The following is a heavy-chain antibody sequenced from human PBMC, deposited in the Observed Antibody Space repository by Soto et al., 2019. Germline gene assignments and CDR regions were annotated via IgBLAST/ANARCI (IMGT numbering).Heavy chain of an antibody. D-gene: IGHD2-15*01. Sequence: QVQLVQSGAEVKKPGASLRVSCRASGYTFTNFGINWVRQAPGQGLEWMGWLNTYNGNTNFAVKFQGRVTMTTDTSTTTAYMDLRSLTSDDTAVYYCARGPDPTYSKFWGQGTLVTVSS. V-gene: IGHV1-18*01. CDR2: LNTYNGNT. J-gene: IGHJ4*02. CDR1: GYTFTNFG. CDR3: ARGPDPTYSKF.